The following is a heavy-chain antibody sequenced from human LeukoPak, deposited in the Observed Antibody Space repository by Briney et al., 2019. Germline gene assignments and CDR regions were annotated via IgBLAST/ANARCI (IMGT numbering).Heavy chain of an antibody. V-gene: IGHV3-7*01. Sequence: GGSLRLSCAASEFVFSNYWMSWVRQAPGKGLEWVANIKPDGTEKYYVDSLKGRFTISRDNAKNSLYLQMNSLRVEDTAVYYCARGGNSSWDYWGQGALVTVSS. CDR3: ARGGNSSWDY. J-gene: IGHJ4*02. CDR2: IKPDGTEK. D-gene: IGHD5-24*01. CDR1: EFVFSNYW.